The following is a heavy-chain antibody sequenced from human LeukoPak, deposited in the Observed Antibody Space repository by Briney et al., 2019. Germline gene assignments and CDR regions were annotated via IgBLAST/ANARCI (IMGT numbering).Heavy chain of an antibody. V-gene: IGHV3-30*04. CDR1: GFSFGSYA. CDR3: ATSHLGDLRCGDH. Sequence: GRSLRLSCAASGFSFGSYAMHGVGQAPGKGLQWLAVISNDGGRTYYADSAKGRFTVSRDNSNNTLFLQTNSLRGEATAVYYCATSHLGDLRCGDHWGQGTLVTVSS. J-gene: IGHJ5*02. CDR2: ISNDGGRT. D-gene: IGHD4-17*01.